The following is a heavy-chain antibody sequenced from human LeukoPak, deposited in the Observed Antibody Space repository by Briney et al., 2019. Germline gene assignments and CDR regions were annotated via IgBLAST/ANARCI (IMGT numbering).Heavy chain of an antibody. J-gene: IGHJ4*02. V-gene: IGHV3-23*01. D-gene: IGHD3-16*02. CDR3: AKNGGGYPH. Sequence: GGSLRLSCAASGFTSNSYAMSWVGQAPGKGLEWVSAISSSGGSTYYADSVKGRFTISRDNSRNTLYLQMNSLRAEDTAVYYCAKNGGGYPHWGQGTLVTVSS. CDR2: ISSSGGST. CDR1: GFTSNSYA.